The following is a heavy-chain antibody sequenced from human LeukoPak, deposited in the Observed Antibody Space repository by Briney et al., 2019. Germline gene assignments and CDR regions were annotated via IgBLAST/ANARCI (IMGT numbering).Heavy chain of an antibody. Sequence: GGSLRLSCAASGFTFNTYAVTWVRQAPGKGLEWVSALSGSGLSTYYADSVKGRFTISRDNSNNMLYLQMNSLRAEDTAVYYCARGAYRISLPGIDYWGQGTLVTVSS. CDR3: ARGAYRISLPGIDY. V-gene: IGHV3-23*01. J-gene: IGHJ4*02. CDR1: GFTFNTYA. CDR2: LSGSGLST. D-gene: IGHD3-16*02.